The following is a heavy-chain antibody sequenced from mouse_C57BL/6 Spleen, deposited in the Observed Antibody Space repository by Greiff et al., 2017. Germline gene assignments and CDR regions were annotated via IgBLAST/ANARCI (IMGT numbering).Heavy chain of an antibody. Sequence: ESGPGLVKPSQSLSLTCSVTGYSITSGYYWNWIRQFPGNKLEWMGYISYDGSNNYNPSLKNRISITRDTSKNQFFLKLNSVTTEDTATYYCARAGGYYMGDYWGQGTSVTVSS. CDR3: ARAGGYYMGDY. CDR1: GYSITSGYY. D-gene: IGHD2-3*01. J-gene: IGHJ4*01. V-gene: IGHV3-6*01. CDR2: ISYDGSN.